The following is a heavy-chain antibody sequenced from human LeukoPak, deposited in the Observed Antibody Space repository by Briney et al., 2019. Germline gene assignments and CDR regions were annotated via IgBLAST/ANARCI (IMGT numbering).Heavy chain of an antibody. Sequence: SETLSLTCTVSGGSISSYYWSWIRQPPGKGLEWIGYIYYSGSTNYNPSLKSRVTISVDTSKNQFSLKLSSVTAADTAVYYFARARPLYDSSGYYWTDLNFFDYWGQGTLVTVSS. CDR2: IYYSGST. D-gene: IGHD3-22*01. CDR1: GGSISSYY. J-gene: IGHJ4*02. CDR3: ARARPLYDSSGYYWTDLNFFDY. V-gene: IGHV4-59*01.